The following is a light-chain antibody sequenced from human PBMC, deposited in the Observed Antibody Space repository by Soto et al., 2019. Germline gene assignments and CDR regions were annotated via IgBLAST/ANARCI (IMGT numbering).Light chain of an antibody. CDR2: AAS. V-gene: IGKV1-9*01. CDR3: QQRNSYPPT. J-gene: IGKJ1*01. Sequence: DIQLTQSPSFLSASVGDRVTITCRASQGISSYLAWYQQKPGKALKLLIYAASTLQSGVPSRFSGSGSGTEFTLTISSLQPEDFATYYCQQRNSYPPTFGQGTKVEIK. CDR1: QGISSY.